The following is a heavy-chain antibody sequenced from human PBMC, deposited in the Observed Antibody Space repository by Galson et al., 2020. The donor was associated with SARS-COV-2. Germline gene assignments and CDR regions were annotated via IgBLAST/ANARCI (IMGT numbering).Heavy chain of an antibody. CDR3: TGTRYYSGTGSAGDV. J-gene: IGHJ6*02. CDR2: INPNSGAT. D-gene: IGHD3-10*01. Sequence: ASVKVSCKASGYTFTDFFIHWVRQAPGQGLQWMGWINPNSGATNYARSFQGRVTMTRDTSITTAYMELSRLSSDDTAVYYCTGTRYYSGTGSAGDVWGQGTTVTVS. V-gene: IGHV1-2*02. CDR1: GYTFTDFF.